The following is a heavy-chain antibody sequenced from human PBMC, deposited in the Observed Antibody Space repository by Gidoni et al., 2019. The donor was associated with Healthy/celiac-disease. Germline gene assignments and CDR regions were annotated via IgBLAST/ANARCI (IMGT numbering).Heavy chain of an antibody. CDR2: INHSGST. J-gene: IGHJ4*02. V-gene: IGHV4-34*01. D-gene: IGHD3-22*01. CDR3: ARATHDSSGRNLYYFDY. Sequence: QVQLQQWGAGLLKPSETLSLPCAVYGGSFSGYYWSWIRQPPGKGLECIGEINHSGSTNYNPSLKSRVTISVDTSKNQFSLKLSSVTAADTAVYYCARATHDSSGRNLYYFDYWGQGTLVTVSS. CDR1: GGSFSGYY.